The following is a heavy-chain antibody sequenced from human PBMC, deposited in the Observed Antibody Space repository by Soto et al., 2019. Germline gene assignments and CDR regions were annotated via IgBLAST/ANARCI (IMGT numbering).Heavy chain of an antibody. D-gene: IGHD2-15*01. Sequence: GGSLRLSCAASGFTFDDYAMHWVRQAPGKGLEWVSGISWNSGSIGYADSVKGRFTISRDNAKNSLYLQMNSLRAEDTALYYCAKAPPTQPLLLDYWGQGTLVTVSS. CDR1: GFTFDDYA. CDR3: AKAPPTQPLLLDY. J-gene: IGHJ4*02. CDR2: ISWNSGSI. V-gene: IGHV3-9*01.